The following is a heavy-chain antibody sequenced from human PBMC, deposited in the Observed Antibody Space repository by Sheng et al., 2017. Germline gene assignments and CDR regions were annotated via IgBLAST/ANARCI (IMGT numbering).Heavy chain of an antibody. CDR3: AKDLVVVVPAALGYMDV. Sequence: QVQLVESGGGVVQPGGSLRLSCAASGFTFSSYGMHWVRQAPGKGLEWVAFIRYDGSNKYYADSVKGRFTISRDNSKNTLYLQMNSLRAEDTAVYYCAKDLVVVVPAALGYMDVWGKGTTVTVSS. J-gene: IGHJ6*03. V-gene: IGHV3-30*02. CDR1: GFTFSSYG. CDR2: IRYDGSNK. D-gene: IGHD2-2*01.